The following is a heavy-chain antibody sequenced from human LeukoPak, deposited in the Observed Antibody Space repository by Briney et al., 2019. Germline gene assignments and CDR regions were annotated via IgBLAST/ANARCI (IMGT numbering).Heavy chain of an antibody. D-gene: IGHD1-14*01. CDR2: IYPGDSDT. V-gene: IGHV5-51*01. CDR1: GYSFTSYW. J-gene: IGHJ6*02. Sequence: GESLKISCKGSGYSFTSYWIGWVRQMPGKGLEWMGIIYPGDSDTRYSPSFQGQVTISADKSISTAYLQWSSLKASDTAMYYCARGPRDLPGPRPHFNYGMDVWGQGTTVTVSS. CDR3: ARGPRDLPGPRPHFNYGMDV.